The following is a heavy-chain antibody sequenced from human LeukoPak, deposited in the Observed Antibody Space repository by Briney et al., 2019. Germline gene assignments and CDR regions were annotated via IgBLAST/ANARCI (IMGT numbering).Heavy chain of an antibody. CDR1: GFTFSSYG. J-gene: IGHJ3*02. CDR2: ISSSSSYI. V-gene: IGHV3-21*01. CDR3: ARGYSNYGYAFDI. D-gene: IGHD4-11*01. Sequence: SGGSLRLSCAASGFTFSSYGMNWVRQAPGKGLEWVSSISSSSSYIYYVETVKGRFTISRDNARNSLYLQMNSLRAEDTAVYYCARGYSNYGYAFDIWGQGTMVTVSS.